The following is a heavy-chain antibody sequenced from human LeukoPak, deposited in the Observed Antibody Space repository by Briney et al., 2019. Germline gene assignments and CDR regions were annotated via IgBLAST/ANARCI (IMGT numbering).Heavy chain of an antibody. CDR1: GGSISSYY. J-gene: IGHJ4*02. V-gene: IGHV4-39*01. CDR2: IYYSGST. CDR3: ARGGYYYDSSGISFDY. Sequence: PSETLSLTCTVSGGSISSYYWSWIRQPPGKGLEWIGSIYYSGSTYYNPSLKSRVTISVDTSKNQFSLKLSSVTAADTAVYYCARGGYYYDSSGISFDYWGQGTLVTVSS. D-gene: IGHD3-22*01.